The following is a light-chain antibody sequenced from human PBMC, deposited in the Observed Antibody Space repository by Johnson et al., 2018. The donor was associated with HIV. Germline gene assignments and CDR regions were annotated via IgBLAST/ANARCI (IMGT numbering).Light chain of an antibody. CDR2: DNN. CDR1: SSNIGNNY. CDR3: GTLDSSLSAGV. V-gene: IGLV1-51*01. Sequence: QAVLTQPPSVSAAPGQKVTISCSGSSSNIGNNYVSWYQQLPGTAPKLLIYDNNKRPSGIPDRYSGSKSGTSATLGLTGIQTGNEADYYCGTLDSSLSAGVFGTGTKVTVL. J-gene: IGLJ1*01.